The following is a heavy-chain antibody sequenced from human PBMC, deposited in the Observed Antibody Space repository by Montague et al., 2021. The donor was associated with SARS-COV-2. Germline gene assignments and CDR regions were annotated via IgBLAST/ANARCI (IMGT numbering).Heavy chain of an antibody. CDR1: GGSISSFY. V-gene: IGHV4-59*08. CDR3: ARHYSATLPAVY. J-gene: IGHJ4*02. CDR2: ISDSGST. Sequence: SETLSLTCTVSGGSISSFYWSWFRQPPGKGLEWIGYISDSGSTNYNPSLTSRATMSVDTSKNQSSLKVNSATAADTAVYYCARHYSATLPAVYWGQGTLVTVSS. D-gene: IGHD2-15*01.